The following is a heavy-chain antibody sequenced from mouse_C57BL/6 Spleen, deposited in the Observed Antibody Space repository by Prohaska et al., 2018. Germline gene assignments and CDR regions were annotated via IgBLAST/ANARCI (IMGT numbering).Heavy chain of an antibody. CDR2: IWTGGGT. D-gene: IGHD3-2*02. V-gene: IGHV2-9-1*01. CDR1: GFSLTSYA. CDR3: TLDSSGDYYAIDY. J-gene: IGHJ4*01. Sequence: QVQLKESGPGLVAPSQSLSITCTVSGFSLTSYAISWVRQPPGKGLEWLGVIWTGGGTNYNSALKSRLSISKDNSKSQVFLKMNSLQTDETARYYGTLDSSGDYYAIDYWGQGTSVNVSS.